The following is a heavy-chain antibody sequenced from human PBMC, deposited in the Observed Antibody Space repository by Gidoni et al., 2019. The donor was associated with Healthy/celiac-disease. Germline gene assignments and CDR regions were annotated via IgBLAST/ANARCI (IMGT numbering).Heavy chain of an antibody. CDR3: ARADAIVGATTVYYYYGMDV. V-gene: IGHV1-8*01. J-gene: IGHJ6*02. D-gene: IGHD1-26*01. CDR1: GYTFTSYD. Sequence: QVQLVQSGAEVKKPGASVKVSCKASGYTFTSYDINWVRQATGQGLEWMGWMNPNSGNTGYAQKFQGRVTMTRNTSISTAYMELSSLRSEDTAVYYCARADAIVGATTVYYYYGMDVWGQGTTVTVSS. CDR2: MNPNSGNT.